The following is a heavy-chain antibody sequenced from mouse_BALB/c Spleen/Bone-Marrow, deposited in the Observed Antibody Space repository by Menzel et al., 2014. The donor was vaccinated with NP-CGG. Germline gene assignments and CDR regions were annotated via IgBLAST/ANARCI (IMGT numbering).Heavy chain of an antibody. V-gene: IGHV14-3*02. D-gene: IGHD2-4*01. CDR3: AVYYYDGFAY. CDR2: IDPANGNT. CDR1: GFNIKDTY. Sequence: SGAELVKPGASVKLSCTASGFNIKDTYMHWVKQRPEQGLEWIGRIDPANGNTKYDPNFQGKATITADTSSNPSHLQLSRLTAEAAVYYYCAVYYYDGFAYWGQGTLVTVSA. J-gene: IGHJ3*01.